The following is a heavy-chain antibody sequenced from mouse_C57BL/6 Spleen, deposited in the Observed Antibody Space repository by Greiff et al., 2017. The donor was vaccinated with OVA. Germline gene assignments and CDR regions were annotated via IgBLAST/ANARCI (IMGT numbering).Heavy chain of an antibody. J-gene: IGHJ2*01. D-gene: IGHD2-4*01. V-gene: IGHV1-22*01. CDR3: ARGRLLDY. Sequence: VQLQQSGPELVKPGASVKMSCKASGSTFTDYTMHWVKQSHGKSLEWIGNFNPNNGGTSYNQKFKGKAPLTVNKSSSTAYMELRSLTSEDSAVYYCARGRLLDYWGQGTTLTVSS. CDR1: GSTFTDYT. CDR2: FNPNNGGT.